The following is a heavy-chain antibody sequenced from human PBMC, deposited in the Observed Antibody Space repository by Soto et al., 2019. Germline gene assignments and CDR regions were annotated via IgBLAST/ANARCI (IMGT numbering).Heavy chain of an antibody. CDR1: GYTFTSYY. Sequence: SVKVSCKASGYTFTSYYMHWVRQAPGQGLEWMGIINPSGGSTSYAQKFQGRVTMTRDTSTSTVYMELSSLRSEDTAVYYCAREGVSSSSHYHYVMAVRGQGTTVIVS. J-gene: IGHJ6*02. V-gene: IGHV1-46*01. D-gene: IGHD6-6*01. CDR2: INPSGGST. CDR3: AREGVSSSSHYHYVMAV.